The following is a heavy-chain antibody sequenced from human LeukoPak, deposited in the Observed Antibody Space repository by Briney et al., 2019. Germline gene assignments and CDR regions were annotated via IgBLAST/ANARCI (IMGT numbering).Heavy chain of an antibody. CDR3: ARDYYDSSGYPGLDAFDI. Sequence: GGSLRLSCAASGFTFSSYAMSWVRQAPGKGLEWVSAISGSGGSTYYADSVKGRFTISRDNSKNTLYLQMNSLRAEDTAVYYCARDYYDSSGYPGLDAFDIWGQGTMVTVSS. CDR1: GFTFSSYA. CDR2: ISGSGGST. V-gene: IGHV3-23*01. D-gene: IGHD3-22*01. J-gene: IGHJ3*02.